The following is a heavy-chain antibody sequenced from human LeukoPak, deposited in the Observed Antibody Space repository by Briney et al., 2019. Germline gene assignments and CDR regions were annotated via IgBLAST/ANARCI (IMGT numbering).Heavy chain of an antibody. V-gene: IGHV3-23*01. J-gene: IGHJ6*03. D-gene: IGHD3-16*01. CDR1: GFTFSSYA. CDR2: ILDSGYST. CDR3: AKLGGHPLHNYYVGV. Sequence: GGSLRLSCTASGFTFSSYAMSWVRQAPGKGLEWVSGILDSGYSTYYANSVKGRFTISRDNSNNTLYLQMNSLRAEDTAVYYCAKLGGHPLHNYYVGVWGKGTTVAVSS.